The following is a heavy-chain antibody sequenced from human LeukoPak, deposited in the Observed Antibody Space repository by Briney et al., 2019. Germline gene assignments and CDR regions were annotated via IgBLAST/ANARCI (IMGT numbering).Heavy chain of an antibody. CDR2: VNDSGST. CDR1: GFTFSHHG. Sequence: GSLRLSCAVSGFTFSHHGMNWVRQAPGKGLEWIGEVNDSGSTNYNPSLKSRVTISVDTSKNQFSLKLSSVTAADTAVYYCARPRVALAGTPPFLYWGQGTLVTVSS. J-gene: IGHJ4*02. CDR3: ARPRVALAGTPPFLY. D-gene: IGHD6-19*01. V-gene: IGHV4-34*01.